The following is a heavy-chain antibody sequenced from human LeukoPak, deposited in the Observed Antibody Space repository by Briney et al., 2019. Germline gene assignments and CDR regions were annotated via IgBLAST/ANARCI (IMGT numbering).Heavy chain of an antibody. D-gene: IGHD5-24*01. V-gene: IGHV3-30*02. J-gene: IGHJ4*02. CDR2: IRYDGSNK. Sequence: PGGSLRLSCAASGFTFSSYGMHWVRQAPGKGLEWVAFIRYDGSNKYYADSVKGRFTISRDNSKNTLYLQMNSLRAEDTAVYYCARDLQSPGFWFWGQGTLVTVSS. CDR3: ARDLQSPGFWF. CDR1: GFTFSSYG.